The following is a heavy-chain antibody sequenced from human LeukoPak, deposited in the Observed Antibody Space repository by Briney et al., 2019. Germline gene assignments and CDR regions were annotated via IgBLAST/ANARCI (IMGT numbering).Heavy chain of an antibody. CDR3: ARDPRTITIFGVVSQRTHPHDY. V-gene: IGHV4-34*01. CDR1: GGSFSGYY. Sequence: SETLSLTCAVYGGSFSGYYWSWIRQPPGKGLEWIGEINHSGSSNYNPSLKSRVTISVDTSKNQFSLKLSSVTAADTAVYYCARDPRTITIFGVVSQRTHPHDYWGQGTLVTVSS. D-gene: IGHD3-3*01. J-gene: IGHJ4*02. CDR2: INHSGSS.